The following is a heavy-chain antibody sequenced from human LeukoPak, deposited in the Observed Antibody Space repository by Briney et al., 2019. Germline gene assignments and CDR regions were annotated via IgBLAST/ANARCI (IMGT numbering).Heavy chain of an antibody. J-gene: IGHJ4*02. CDR1: GFTFSTYD. Sequence: GGSLRLSCEASGFTFSTYDMSWVRQAPGKGLECVSVIARTRSGGYTYYAASVRGRFTISRDNSKNTLYLQMNSLRAEDTAVYYCARDGEQQPYYFDYWGQGTLVTVSS. V-gene: IGHV3-23*01. D-gene: IGHD6-13*01. CDR2: IARTRSGGYT. CDR3: ARDGEQQPYYFDY.